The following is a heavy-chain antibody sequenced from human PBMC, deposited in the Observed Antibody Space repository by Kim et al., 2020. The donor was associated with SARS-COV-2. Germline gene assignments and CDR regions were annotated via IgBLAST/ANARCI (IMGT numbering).Heavy chain of an antibody. CDR1: GGSISSSSYY. CDR2: IYYSGST. D-gene: IGHD6-6*01. CDR3: ARSSSESEGNWFDP. J-gene: IGHJ5*02. V-gene: IGHV4-39*01. Sequence: SETLSLTCTVSGGSISSSSYYWGWIRQPPGKGLEWIGSIYYSGSTYYNPSLKSRVTISVDTSKNQFSLKLSSVTAADTAVYYCARSSSESEGNWFDPWGQGTLVTVSS.